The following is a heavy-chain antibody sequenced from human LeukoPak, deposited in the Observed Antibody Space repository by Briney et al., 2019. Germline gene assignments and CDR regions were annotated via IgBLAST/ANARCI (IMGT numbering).Heavy chain of an antibody. CDR3: ARDGWAPLNAFDI. J-gene: IGHJ3*02. CDR2: IKQDGSEK. Sequence: GGSMRLSCAASGFTFSSYWMSWVRQAPGKGLEWVANIKQDGSEKYYVDSVKGRFTISRDNAKNSLYLQMNSLRAEDTAAYYCARDGWAPLNAFDIWGQGTMVTVSS. V-gene: IGHV3-7*03. D-gene: IGHD1-26*01. CDR1: GFTFSSYW.